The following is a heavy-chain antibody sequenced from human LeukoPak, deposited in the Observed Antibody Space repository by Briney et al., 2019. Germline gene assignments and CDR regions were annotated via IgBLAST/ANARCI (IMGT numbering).Heavy chain of an antibody. Sequence: PSETLSLTCTVSGGSISSGDYYWSWIRQPPGKGLEWIGYIYYSGSTYYNPSLRSRVTISVDTSKNQFSLKLSSVTAADTAVYYCARGHIKLGSEDAFDIWGQGTMVTVSS. CDR2: IYYSGST. CDR3: ARGHIKLGSEDAFDI. CDR1: GGSISSGDYY. J-gene: IGHJ3*02. D-gene: IGHD7-27*01. V-gene: IGHV4-30-4*01.